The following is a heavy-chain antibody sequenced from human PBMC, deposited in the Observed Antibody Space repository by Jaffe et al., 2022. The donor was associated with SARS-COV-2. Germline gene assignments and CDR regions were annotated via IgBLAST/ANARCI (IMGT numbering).Heavy chain of an antibody. CDR1: GFTFGDYA. CDR3: TRGAQDAAMVYYYYYMDV. CDR2: IRSKAYSGTT. J-gene: IGHJ6*03. V-gene: IGHV3-49*03. Sequence: EVQLVESGGDLVQPGRSLRLSCTASGFTFGDYAMNWFRQAPGKGLEWVGFIRSKAYSGTTQYAASVKGRFTLSRDDSKSIAYLQMNSLKTEDSAVYYCTRGAQDAAMVYYYYYMDVWGKGTTVTVSS. D-gene: IGHD5-18*01.